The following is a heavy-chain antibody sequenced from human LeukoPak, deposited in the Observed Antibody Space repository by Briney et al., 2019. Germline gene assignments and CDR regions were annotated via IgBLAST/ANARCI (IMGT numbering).Heavy chain of an antibody. Sequence: GGSLRLSCAASGFTFSTCAMSWVRQAPGKGLEWVSLITGSGGSTYYADSVKGRFTISRDNSKNTLDLQMNSLRAEDTAVYYCVKVIGKAATDYWGQGTLVTVSS. V-gene: IGHV3-23*01. CDR1: GFTFSTCA. J-gene: IGHJ4*02. CDR2: ITGSGGST. D-gene: IGHD2-15*01. CDR3: VKVIGKAATDY.